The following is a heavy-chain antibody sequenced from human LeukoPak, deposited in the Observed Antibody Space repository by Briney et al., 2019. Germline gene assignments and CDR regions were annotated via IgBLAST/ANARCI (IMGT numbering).Heavy chain of an antibody. J-gene: IGHJ4*02. V-gene: IGHV3-7*03. CDR3: ATSYDMGWLIGY. CDR1: GFAFGDTW. D-gene: IGHD3/OR15-3a*01. Sequence: GGSLRLSCAASGFAFGDTWMNWVRQVPGQGLEWVANIKQDGSEKFYVASVKGRFTISRDNGKSSLYLQMNSLRAEDTALYYCATSYDMGWLIGYWGQGTLVTVSS. CDR2: IKQDGSEK.